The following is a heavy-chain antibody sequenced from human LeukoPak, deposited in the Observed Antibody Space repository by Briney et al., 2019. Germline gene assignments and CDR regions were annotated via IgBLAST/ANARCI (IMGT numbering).Heavy chain of an antibody. CDR1: GGTFSSYA. V-gene: IGHV1-69*04. CDR2: IIPILGIA. Sequence: SVKVSCKASGGTFSSYAISWVRQAPGQGLEWMGRIIPILGIANYAQKFQGRVTITADKSTSTAYMELSSLRSEDTAVYYCATTGGESSSWYVLDYWGQGTLVTVSS. CDR3: ATTGGESSSWYVLDY. J-gene: IGHJ4*02. D-gene: IGHD6-13*01.